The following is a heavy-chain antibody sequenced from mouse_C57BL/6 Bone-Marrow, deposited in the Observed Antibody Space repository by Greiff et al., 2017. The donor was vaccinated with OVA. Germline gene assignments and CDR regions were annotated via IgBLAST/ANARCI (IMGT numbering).Heavy chain of an antibody. Sequence: VQLQQSGTVLARPGASVKMSCKTSGYTFTSYWMHWVKQRPGQGLEWIGAIYPGNSDTSYNQKFKGKAKLTAVTSASTAYMELSSLTNEDSAVYYCTRSLDDGYYEGGCFDYWGQGTTLTVSS. V-gene: IGHV1-5*01. CDR1: GYTFTSYW. CDR2: IYPGNSDT. J-gene: IGHJ2*01. D-gene: IGHD2-3*01. CDR3: TRSLDDGYYEGGCFDY.